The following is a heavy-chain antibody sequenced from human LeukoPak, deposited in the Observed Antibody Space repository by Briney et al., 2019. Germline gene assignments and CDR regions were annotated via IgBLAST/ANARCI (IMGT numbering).Heavy chain of an antibody. CDR2: IIPIFGTA. J-gene: IGHJ3*02. CDR3: ARDLAMIVVVSGAFDI. CDR1: GGTFSSYA. D-gene: IGHD3-22*01. V-gene: IGHV1-69*05. Sequence: EASVKVSCTASGGTFSSYAISWVRQAPGQGLEWMGGIIPIFGTANYAQKLQGRVTMTTDTSTSTAYMELRSLRSDDTAVYYCARDLAMIVVVSGAFDIWGQGTMVTVSS.